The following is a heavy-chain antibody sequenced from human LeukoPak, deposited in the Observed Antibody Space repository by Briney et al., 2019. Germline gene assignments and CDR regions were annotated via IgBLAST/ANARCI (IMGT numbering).Heavy chain of an antibody. J-gene: IGHJ6*02. Sequence: SETLSLTCAVYGGSFSGYYWSWIRQPPGKGLEWIGEINHSGSTNYNPSLKSRVTISVDTSKNQFSLKLSSVTAADTAVYYCARGPAPLVRRYGMDVWGQGTTVTVSS. CDR1: GGSFSGYY. CDR3: ARGPAPLVRRYGMDV. V-gene: IGHV4-34*01. D-gene: IGHD3-10*01. CDR2: INHSGST.